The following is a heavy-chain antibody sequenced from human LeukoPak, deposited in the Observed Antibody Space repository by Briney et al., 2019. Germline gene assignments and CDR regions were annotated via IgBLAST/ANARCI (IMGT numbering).Heavy chain of an antibody. D-gene: IGHD4-17*01. J-gene: IGHJ4*02. CDR3: ARSTAGYGENTHPFDY. CDR2: IYYSGST. CDR1: GGSISSYY. Sequence: SETLSLTCTVSGGSISSYYWSWIRQPPGKGLEWIGYIYYSGSTNYNPSLKSRVTISADTSKNQFSLKLSSVTAADTAVYYCARSTAGYGENTHPFDYWGQGTLVTVSS. V-gene: IGHV4-59*01.